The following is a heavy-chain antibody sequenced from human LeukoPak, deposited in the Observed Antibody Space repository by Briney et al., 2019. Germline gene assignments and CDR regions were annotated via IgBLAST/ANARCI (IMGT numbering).Heavy chain of an antibody. CDR2: IRSGGSA. D-gene: IGHD4-17*01. J-gene: IGHJ3*01. V-gene: IGHV3-23*01. CDR1: GFTFSNYA. CDR3: ARDPNGDYIGAFDF. Sequence: PGGSLRLSCEASGFTFSNYAMIWVRQAPGQGLEWVSAIRSGGSAKYADPVKARFTISRDNSKNTLYLQMNSLRAEDTALYFCARDPNGDYIGAFDFLGQGTVVTVSS.